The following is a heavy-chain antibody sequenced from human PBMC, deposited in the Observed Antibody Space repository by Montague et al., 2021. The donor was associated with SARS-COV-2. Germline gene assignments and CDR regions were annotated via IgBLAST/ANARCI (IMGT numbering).Heavy chain of an antibody. D-gene: IGHD3-16*02. CDR1: GFTFSNAW. CDR3: TTDRVYDYVWGSYRYTDY. V-gene: IGHV3-15*01. J-gene: IGHJ4*02. CDR2: IKSKTDGGTT. Sequence: SLRLSCAASGFTFSNAWMSWVRQAPGKGLEWVGRIKSKTDGGTTDYAAPVKGRFTISRDDSKHTLYLQMNSLKTEDTAVYYCTTDRVYDYVWGSYRYTDYWGQGTLVTVSS.